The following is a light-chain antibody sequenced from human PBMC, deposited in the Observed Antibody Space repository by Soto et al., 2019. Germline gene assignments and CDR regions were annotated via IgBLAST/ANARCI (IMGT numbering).Light chain of an antibody. J-gene: IGLJ1*01. CDR3: QSYDSSLGGYV. V-gene: IGLV2-11*01. CDR1: SSDVGGYNY. CDR2: DVS. Sequence: SALTQPRSVSGSPGQSVTISCTGASSDVGGYNYVSWYQQHPGKAPKLMIYDVSKRPSGVPDRFSGSKSGTSASLAITGLQAEDEADYYCQSYDSSLGGYVFGTGTKVTVL.